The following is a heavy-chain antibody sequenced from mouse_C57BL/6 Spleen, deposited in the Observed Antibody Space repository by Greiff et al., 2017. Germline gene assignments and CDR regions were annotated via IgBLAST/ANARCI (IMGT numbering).Heavy chain of an antibody. D-gene: IGHD2-5*01. CDR2: IDPEDGDT. CDR3: TTCSNVHYYAMDY. J-gene: IGHJ4*01. CDR1: GFNIKDYY. V-gene: IGHV14-1*01. Sequence: VHVKQSGAELVRPGASVKLSCTASGFNIKDYYMHWVKQRPEQGLEWIGRIDPEDGDTEYAPKFQGKATMTADTSSNTAYLQLSSLTAEDTAVYYCTTCSNVHYYAMDYWGQGTSVTVSS.